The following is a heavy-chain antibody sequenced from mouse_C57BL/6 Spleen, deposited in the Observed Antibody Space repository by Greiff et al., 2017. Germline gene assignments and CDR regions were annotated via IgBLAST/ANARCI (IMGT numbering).Heavy chain of an antibody. Sequence: VQLQQSGPELVKPGASVKISCKASGYSFTDYNMNWVKQSNGKSLEWIGVINPNYGTTSYDQKFKGKATLTVDQSSSTAYMQLNSLTSEDSAVXYCARGQLGLRGDGIYYAMDYWGQGTSVTVSS. J-gene: IGHJ4*01. D-gene: IGHD3-1*01. CDR1: GYSFTDYN. V-gene: IGHV1-39*01. CDR2: INPNYGTT. CDR3: ARGQLGLRGDGIYYAMDY.